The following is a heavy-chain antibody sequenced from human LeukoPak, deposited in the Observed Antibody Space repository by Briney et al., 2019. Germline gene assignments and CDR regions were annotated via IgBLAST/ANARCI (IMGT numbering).Heavy chain of an antibody. CDR1: GYTFTSYG. CDR2: ISAYNGNT. J-gene: IGHJ4*02. Sequence: GASVKVSCKASGYTFTSYGISWVRQAPGQGLEWMGWISAYNGNTNYAQKLQGRVTMTTDTSTSTAYMELRSLRSDDTAVYYCARDWATYYYGSGSYWPFDYWGQGTLVTVSS. CDR3: ARDWATYYYGSGSYWPFDY. D-gene: IGHD3-10*01. V-gene: IGHV1-18*01.